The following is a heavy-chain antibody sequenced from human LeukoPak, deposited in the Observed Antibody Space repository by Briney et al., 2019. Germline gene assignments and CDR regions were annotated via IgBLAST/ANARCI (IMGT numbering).Heavy chain of an antibody. V-gene: IGHV1-69*05. J-gene: IGHJ4*02. D-gene: IGHD6-13*01. CDR2: IIPIFGTA. CDR1: GGTFSSYA. Sequence: ASVKVSCKASGGTFSSYAISWVRQAPGQGLEWMGGIIPIFGTANYAQKFQGRVMITMDESTSTAYMELSSLRSEDTAVYYCARGGIAAPTDYWGQGTLVTVSS. CDR3: ARGGIAAPTDY.